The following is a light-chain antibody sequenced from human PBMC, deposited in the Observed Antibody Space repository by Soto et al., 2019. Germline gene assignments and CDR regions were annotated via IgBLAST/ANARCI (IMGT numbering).Light chain of an antibody. CDR1: SSDVGTYNS. CDR3: SSYTSSSSYV. J-gene: IGLJ1*01. CDR2: DVS. V-gene: IGLV2-14*01. Sequence: QSVLTQPASLSGSPGQSIPISCTGTSSDVGTYNSVSWYQQYPGKAPKLMIHDVSNRPSGVSNRFSGSKSGNTASLTISGLQAEDEADYYCSSYTSSSSYVFGSGTKVTVL.